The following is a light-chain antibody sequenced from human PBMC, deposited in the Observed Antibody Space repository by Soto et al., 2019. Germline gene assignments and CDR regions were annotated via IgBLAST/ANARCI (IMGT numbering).Light chain of an antibody. J-gene: IGKJ2*01. Sequence: DIQMTQSPSSLSASVGDRVTITCRASQSISSYLNWYQQKPGKAPKLLIYAASSLQSGVPSRFSGSGSGTDFTLTISSLQPEDFATYYCQQSYSLPPSTLGQGTKLEIK. CDR2: AAS. CDR1: QSISSY. CDR3: QQSYSLPPST. V-gene: IGKV1-39*01.